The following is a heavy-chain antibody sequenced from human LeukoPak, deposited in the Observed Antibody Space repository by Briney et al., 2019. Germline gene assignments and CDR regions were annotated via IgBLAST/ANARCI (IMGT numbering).Heavy chain of an antibody. Sequence: SETLSLTCTVSGDSISGYYWSWIRQPPGKGLEWIGQIHYSGSTNYNPSFKSRVTISVDTSKNQFSLKLTSVTAADTAVYYCAKEGYTRSGYGMDVWGQGTTVIVSS. CDR1: GDSISGYY. CDR2: IHYSGST. J-gene: IGHJ6*02. D-gene: IGHD1-1*01. CDR3: AKEGYTRSGYGMDV. V-gene: IGHV4-59*01.